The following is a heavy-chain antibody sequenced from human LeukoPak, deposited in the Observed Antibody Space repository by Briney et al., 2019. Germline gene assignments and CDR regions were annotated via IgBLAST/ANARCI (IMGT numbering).Heavy chain of an antibody. CDR1: GFTFSSYS. CDR2: ISSSSSYI. J-gene: IGHJ6*02. D-gene: IGHD6-13*01. Sequence: GGSLRLSCAASGFTFSSYSMNWVRQAPGKGLEWVSSISSSSSYIYYADSVKGRFTISRDNAKTSLYLQMNSLRAEDTAVYYCARDLRDGQQDYYYYGMDVWGQGTTVTVSS. CDR3: ARDLRDGQQDYYYYGMDV. V-gene: IGHV3-21*01.